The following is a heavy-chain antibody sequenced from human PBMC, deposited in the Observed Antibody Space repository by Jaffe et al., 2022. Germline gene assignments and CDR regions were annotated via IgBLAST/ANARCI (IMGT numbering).Heavy chain of an antibody. J-gene: IGHJ6*03. Sequence: QVQLQQWGAGLLKPSETLSLTCAVYGGSFSGYYWSWIRQPPGKGLEWIGEINHSGSTNYNPSLKSRVTISVDTSKNQFSLKLSSVTAADTAVYYCARGRIPDIVVVVAATRNYYYMDVWGKGTTVTVSS. V-gene: IGHV4-34*01. CDR3: ARGRIPDIVVVVAATRNYYYMDV. CDR1: GGSFSGYY. D-gene: IGHD2-15*01. CDR2: INHSGST.